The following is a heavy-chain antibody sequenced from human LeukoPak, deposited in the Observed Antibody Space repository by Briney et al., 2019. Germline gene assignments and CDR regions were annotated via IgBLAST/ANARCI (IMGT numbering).Heavy chain of an antibody. V-gene: IGHV4-34*01. D-gene: IGHD6-13*01. J-gene: IGHJ5*02. CDR1: GGSFSGYY. Sequence: SETPSLTCAVYGGSFSGYYWSWIRQPPGKGLEWIGVINHSGSTNYNPSLKSRVTISVDTSKNQFSLKLSSVTAADTAVYYCARGSSSWYNYWFDPWGQGTLVTVSS. CDR2: INHSGST. CDR3: ARGSSSWYNYWFDP.